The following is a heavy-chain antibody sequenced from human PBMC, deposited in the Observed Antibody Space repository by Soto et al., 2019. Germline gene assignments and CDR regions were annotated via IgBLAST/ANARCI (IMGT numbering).Heavy chain of an antibody. Sequence: PSETLSLTCAVDGGSFSGYYGSWIRQPPGKGLEWIGEINHSGSTNYNPSLKSRVTISVDTSKNQFSLKLSSVTAADTAVYYCAKPIIITFGGVIDGGAFDIWGQGTMVT. CDR3: AKPIIITFGGVIDGGAFDI. D-gene: IGHD3-16*02. CDR2: INHSGST. J-gene: IGHJ3*02. CDR1: GGSFSGYY. V-gene: IGHV4-34*01.